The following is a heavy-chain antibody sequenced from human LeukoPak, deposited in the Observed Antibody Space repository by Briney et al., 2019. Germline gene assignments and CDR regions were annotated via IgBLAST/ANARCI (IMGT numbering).Heavy chain of an antibody. V-gene: IGHV1-2*02. CDR1: GYTFTGYY. D-gene: IGHD1-26*01. Sequence: ASVKVSCKASGYTFTGYYMHWVRQAPGQGLEWIGWINPNSGGTNYAQKFQGRVTMTRDTSISTAYMELSRLRSDDTAVYYCARPQWELHDYFDYWGQGTLVTVSS. CDR3: ARPQWELHDYFDY. CDR2: INPNSGGT. J-gene: IGHJ4*02.